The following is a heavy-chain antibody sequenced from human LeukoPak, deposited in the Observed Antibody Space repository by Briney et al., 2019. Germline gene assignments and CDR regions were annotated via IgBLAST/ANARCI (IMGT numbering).Heavy chain of an antibody. CDR2: IIPIFGTA. V-gene: IGHV1-69*13. D-gene: IGHD4-17*01. J-gene: IGHJ4*02. CDR3: ARGADYGDYVKGSGFDY. Sequence: EASVKVSCKASGGIFSSYVISWVRQASGQGLEWMGGIIPIFGTANYAQKFQGRVTITADESTSTAYMELSSLRSEDTAVYYCARGADYGDYVKGSGFDYWGQGTLVTVSS. CDR1: GGIFSSYV.